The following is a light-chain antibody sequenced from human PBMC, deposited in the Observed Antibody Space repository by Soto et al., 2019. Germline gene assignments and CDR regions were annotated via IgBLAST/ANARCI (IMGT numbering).Light chain of an antibody. V-gene: IGKV4-1*01. CDR3: QQYYSTRT. J-gene: IGKJ1*01. CDR2: WAS. Sequence: DIVMTQSADSLAVSLGERATIDCKSSQSILYSSNNKNYLAWYQQKPGQPPKLLIYWASTRESGVPDRFSGSGSGTDFTLTISSLQAEDVAVYYCQQYYSTRTFGQGTKV. CDR1: QSILYSSNNKNY.